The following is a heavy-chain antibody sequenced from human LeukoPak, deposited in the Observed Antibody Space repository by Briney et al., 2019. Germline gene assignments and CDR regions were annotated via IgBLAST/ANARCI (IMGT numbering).Heavy chain of an antibody. J-gene: IGHJ4*02. CDR2: MSGSGGST. Sequence: PGGSLRLSCAASGFTSSSYAMSWVRQAPGKGLEWVSAMSGSGGSTYYADSVKGRFTISRDNSKNTLYLQMNSLRAEDTAVYYCAKDIFPYYDFWSGYQGGYFDYWGQGTLVTVSS. CDR1: GFTSSSYA. D-gene: IGHD3-3*01. V-gene: IGHV3-23*01. CDR3: AKDIFPYYDFWSGYQGGYFDY.